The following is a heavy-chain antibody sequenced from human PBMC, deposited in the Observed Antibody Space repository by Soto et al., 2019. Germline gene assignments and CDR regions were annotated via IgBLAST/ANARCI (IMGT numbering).Heavy chain of an antibody. D-gene: IGHD3-16*02. CDR3: AREGGVWGSFRYFDY. CDR2: ISPYNGNT. CDR1: VYTFSSYV. J-gene: IGHJ4*02. Sequence: QVQLVQSGVEVQKPGASVKVSCKASVYTFSSYVINWLRQAPGQGLEWMGWISPYNGNTNYGQNLQGRVTMTTDTSTSIVDMELRSLRSDDTAVYYCAREGGVWGSFRYFDYWGQGTLVTVSP. V-gene: IGHV1-18*04.